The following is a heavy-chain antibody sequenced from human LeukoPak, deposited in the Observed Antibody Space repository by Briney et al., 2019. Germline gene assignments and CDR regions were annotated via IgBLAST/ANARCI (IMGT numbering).Heavy chain of an antibody. D-gene: IGHD3-10*01. CDR1: GYTFTSYG. CDR3: ATAPSQYYGSGSYYPDY. Sequence: ASVKVSCKASGYTFTSYGISWVRQAPGQGLEWMGWINPNSGGTNYAQKFQGRVTMTEDTSTDTAYMELSSLRSEDTAVYYCATAPSQYYGSGSYYPDYWGQGTLVTVSS. CDR2: INPNSGGT. J-gene: IGHJ4*02. V-gene: IGHV1-18*01.